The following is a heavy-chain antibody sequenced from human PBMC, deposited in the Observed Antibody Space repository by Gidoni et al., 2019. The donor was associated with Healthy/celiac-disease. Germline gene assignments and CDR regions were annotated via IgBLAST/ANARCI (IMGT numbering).Heavy chain of an antibody. Sequence: QVQLVESGGGVVQPGRSLRLSCAASGFTFSSYGMHGVRQSPGKGMEWVALIAYDGNNKSYADSVKGRFTISRDNFKNTLYLQMNSLRAEDTAVYYCARVRGGLYNWFDPWGQGTLVTVSS. J-gene: IGHJ5*02. V-gene: IGHV3-30*19. D-gene: IGHD6-25*01. CDR2: IAYDGNNK. CDR3: ARVRGGLYNWFDP. CDR1: GFTFSSYG.